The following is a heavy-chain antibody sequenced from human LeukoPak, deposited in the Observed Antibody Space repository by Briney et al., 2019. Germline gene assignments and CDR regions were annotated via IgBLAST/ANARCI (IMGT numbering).Heavy chain of an antibody. CDR1: GGSISSYY. Sequence: SETLSLTCTVSGGSISSYYWSWIRQPPGKGLEWIGYIYYSGGTNYNPSLKSRVTISVDTSKNQFSLKLSSVTAADTAVYYCARHSGIAAAKRTFDYWGQGTLVTVSS. V-gene: IGHV4-59*08. CDR3: ARHSGIAAAKRTFDY. D-gene: IGHD6-13*01. J-gene: IGHJ4*02. CDR2: IYYSGGT.